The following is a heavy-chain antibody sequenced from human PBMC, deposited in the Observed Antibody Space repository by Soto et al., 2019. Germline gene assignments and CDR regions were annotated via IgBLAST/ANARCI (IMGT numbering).Heavy chain of an antibody. CDR3: AKGYSGSPWSNLDF. CDR1: GFTFSSYS. CDR2: ISSSSSYI. J-gene: IGHJ4*02. Sequence: GGSLRLSCAASGFTFSSYSMNWVRQAPGKGLEWVSSISSSSSYIYYADSVKGRFTISRDNAKNSLYLQMNSLRAEDTAVYYCAKGYSGSPWSNLDFWGQGTLVTVSS. V-gene: IGHV3-21*01. D-gene: IGHD2-15*01.